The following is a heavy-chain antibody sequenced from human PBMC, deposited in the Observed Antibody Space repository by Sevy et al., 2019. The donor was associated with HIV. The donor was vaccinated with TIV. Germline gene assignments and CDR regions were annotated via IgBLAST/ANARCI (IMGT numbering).Heavy chain of an antibody. CDR1: GYTFTSYG. D-gene: IGHD6-13*01. V-gene: IGHV1-18*01. CDR2: ISAYNGNT. J-gene: IGHJ6*02. Sequence: ASVKVPCKASGYTFTSYGISWVRQAPGQGLEWMGWISAYNGNTNYAQKLQGRVTMTTDTSTSTAYMELRSLRSDDTAVYYCARDLRIAAAGETYYYYYGMDVWGQGTTVTVSS. CDR3: ARDLRIAAAGETYYYYYGMDV.